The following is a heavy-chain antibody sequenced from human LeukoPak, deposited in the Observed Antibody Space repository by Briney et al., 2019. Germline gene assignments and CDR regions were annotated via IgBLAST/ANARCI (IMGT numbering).Heavy chain of an antibody. CDR1: GGSISSYY. CDR3: ARRYDFWSGAYYGMDV. V-gene: IGHV4-34*01. Sequence: QPSETLSLTCTVSGGSISSYYWSWIRQPPGKGLEWIGEINHSGSTNYNPSLKSRVTISVDTSMNQFSLKLSSVTAADMAVYYCARRYDFWSGAYYGMDVWGQGTTVTVSS. J-gene: IGHJ6*02. CDR2: INHSGST. D-gene: IGHD3-3*01.